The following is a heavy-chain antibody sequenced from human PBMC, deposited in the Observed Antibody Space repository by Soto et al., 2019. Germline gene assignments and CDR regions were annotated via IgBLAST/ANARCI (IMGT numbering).Heavy chain of an antibody. J-gene: IGHJ4*02. CDR3: ARCAEVRGVILYYFDY. CDR1: GYTFTSYG. D-gene: IGHD3-10*01. CDR2: ISAYNGNT. V-gene: IGHV1-18*01. Sequence: ASVKVSCKASGYTFTSYGISWVRQAPGQGLEWMGWISAYNGNTNYAQKLQGRVTMTTDTSTSTAYMELRSLRSDDTAVYYCARCAEVRGVILYYFDYWGQGTLVTAPQ.